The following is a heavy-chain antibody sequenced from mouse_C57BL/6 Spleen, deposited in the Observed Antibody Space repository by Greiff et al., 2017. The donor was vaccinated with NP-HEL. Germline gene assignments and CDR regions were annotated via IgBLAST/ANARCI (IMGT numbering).Heavy chain of an antibody. D-gene: IGHD1-1*01. Sequence: EVQLQESGAELVRPGSSVKMSCKTSGYTFTSYGINWVKQRPGQGLEWIGYIYIGDGYTEYNEKFKGKATLTSDTSSSTAYMQLSSLTSEDSAIYFCARKRITTVVATNFDVWGTGTTVTVSS. CDR3: ARKRITTVVATNFDV. J-gene: IGHJ1*03. CDR1: GYTFTSYG. CDR2: IYIGDGYT. V-gene: IGHV1-58*01.